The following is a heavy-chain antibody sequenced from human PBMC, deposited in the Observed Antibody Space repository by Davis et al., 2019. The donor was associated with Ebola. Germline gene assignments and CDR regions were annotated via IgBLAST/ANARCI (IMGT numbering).Heavy chain of an antibody. CDR2: IYYDGSSK. D-gene: IGHD6-13*01. V-gene: IGHV3-30*02. CDR3: AKDLEKSSSWYRFDY. Sequence: GESLKISCAASGFTFSSYGMHWVRQAPGKGLEWVAFIYYDGSSKYYADSVKGRFTISRDNSKNTLYLQVNSLRVEDTAVYYCAKDLEKSSSWYRFDYWGQGTLVTVSS. CDR1: GFTFSSYG. J-gene: IGHJ4*02.